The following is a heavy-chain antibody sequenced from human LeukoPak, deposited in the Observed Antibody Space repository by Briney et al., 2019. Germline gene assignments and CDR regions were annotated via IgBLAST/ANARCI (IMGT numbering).Heavy chain of an antibody. CDR2: INPNGGST. CDR3: ARDLQVGKRVNWFDP. D-gene: IGHD1-26*01. V-gene: IGHV1-46*01. CDR1: GYSFTSYY. Sequence: GASVKVSCKASGYSFTSYYMHWVRQAPGQGLQWMGVINPNGGSTGYAQNFQGRVTMTRDTSTSTVFMELSSLTSDDTAVYYCARDLQVGKRVNWFDPWGQGTLVTVSS. J-gene: IGHJ5*02.